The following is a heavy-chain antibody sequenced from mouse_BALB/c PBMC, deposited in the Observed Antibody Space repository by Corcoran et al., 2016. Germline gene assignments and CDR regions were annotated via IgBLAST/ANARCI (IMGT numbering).Heavy chain of an antibody. Sequence: QIQLVQSGPELKKPGETVQISCKASGYTFTNYGMNWVKQAPGKGLKGMGWINTYTGEPTYADDFKGRFAFSLETSASTAYLQINNLKNEDTATYFCAREPYAMDYWGQGTSVTVSS. CDR2: INTYTGEP. CDR3: AREPYAMDY. V-gene: IGHV9-3-1*01. CDR1: GYTFTNYG. J-gene: IGHJ4*01.